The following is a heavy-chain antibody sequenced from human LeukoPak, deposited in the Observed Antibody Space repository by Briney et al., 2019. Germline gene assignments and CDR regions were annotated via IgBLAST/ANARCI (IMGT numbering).Heavy chain of an antibody. CDR3: ARERGLNRRAFDI. CDR1: GYSFTSYW. CDR2: IYPGDSDT. V-gene: IGHV5-51*01. D-gene: IGHD3-16*01. Sequence: RGESLKISCKGSGYSFTSYWIGWVRQMPGKGLEWMGIIYPGDSDTRYSPSFQGQVTISADKSISTAYLQWSSLKASDTAMYYCARERGLNRRAFDIWGQGTMVTVSS. J-gene: IGHJ3*02.